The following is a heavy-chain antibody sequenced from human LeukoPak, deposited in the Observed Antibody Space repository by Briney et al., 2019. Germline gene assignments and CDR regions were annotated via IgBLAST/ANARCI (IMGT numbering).Heavy chain of an antibody. Sequence: SQTLSLTCIVSGDSISSDIYYWTWIRQPAGKGLEWIGRILASGITSYNPSLEGRLTISVDTAKNQFSLKLTSVTVADTAVYYCARDLGFTTARGVPSWFDPWGQETLVTVSS. CDR1: GDSISSDIYY. J-gene: IGHJ5*02. V-gene: IGHV4-61*02. CDR2: ILASGIT. D-gene: IGHD3-10*01. CDR3: ARDLGFTTARGVPSWFDP.